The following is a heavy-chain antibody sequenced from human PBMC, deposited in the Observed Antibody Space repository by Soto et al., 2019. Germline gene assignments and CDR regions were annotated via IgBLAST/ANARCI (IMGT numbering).Heavy chain of an antibody. Sequence: PGGSLRLSCAASGFTFSNAWMSWVRQAPGKGLEWVGRIKSKTDGGTTDYAAPVKGRFTISRDDSKNTLYLQMNSLKTEDTAVYYCTTRITIFGVVKKDYYYYYMDVWGKGTTVTVSS. V-gene: IGHV3-15*01. CDR1: GFTFSNAW. J-gene: IGHJ6*03. CDR2: IKSKTDGGTT. CDR3: TTRITIFGVVKKDYYYYYMDV. D-gene: IGHD3-3*01.